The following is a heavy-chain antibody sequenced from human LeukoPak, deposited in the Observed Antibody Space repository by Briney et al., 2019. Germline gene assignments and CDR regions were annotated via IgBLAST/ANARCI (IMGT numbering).Heavy chain of an antibody. Sequence: PGGSLRLSCAASGFTFSNYWMTWVRQAPGKGLEWVAHINQDGSKEYYMDSVEARFTISRDNAKNSLSLQMNSLRAEDTAVYYCVRDGGVSGYDLLDYWGQGTLVTVSS. V-gene: IGHV3-7*01. CDR3: VRDGGVSGYDLLDY. D-gene: IGHD5-12*01. CDR2: INQDGSKE. CDR1: GFTFSNYW. J-gene: IGHJ4*02.